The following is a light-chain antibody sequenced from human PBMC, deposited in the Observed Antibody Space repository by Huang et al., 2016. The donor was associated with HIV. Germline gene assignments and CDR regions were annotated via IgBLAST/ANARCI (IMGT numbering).Light chain of an antibody. Sequence: DIQMTQSPASLSASVGDRVTITCRASQGIRYYVAWYQQKPGEVPRLLISGASTLQSGVPSRFSGSGSGTQFTLTISSLQPEDVATYYCQKYNSAPTFGQGTRLEIK. J-gene: IGKJ5*01. CDR2: GAS. CDR1: QGIRYY. CDR3: QKYNSAPT. V-gene: IGKV1-27*01.